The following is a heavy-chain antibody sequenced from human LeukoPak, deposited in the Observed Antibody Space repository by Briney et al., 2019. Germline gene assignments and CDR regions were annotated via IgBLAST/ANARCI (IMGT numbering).Heavy chain of an antibody. V-gene: IGHV4-59*12. CDR3: ASGGLTIDY. CDR2: IFYTGST. CDR1: GGSISSYY. Sequence: PSETLSLTCTVSGGSISSYYWSWIRQPPGKGLEWIGYIFYTGSTNYNPSLKSRVTISVLTSKNRFSLKLSSVTAADTAVYYCASGGLTIDYWGQGTLVTVSS. J-gene: IGHJ4*02. D-gene: IGHD3-16*01.